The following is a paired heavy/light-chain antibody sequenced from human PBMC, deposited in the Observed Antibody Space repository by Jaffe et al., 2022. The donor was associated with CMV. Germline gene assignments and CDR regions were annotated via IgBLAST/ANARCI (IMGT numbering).Light chain of an antibody. CDR2: EVN. V-gene: IGLV2-23*02. CDR3: CSYAGSRTWM. CDR1: SSDVGSYNL. J-gene: IGLJ3*02. Sequence: QSALTQPASVSGSPGQSITISCAGTSSDVGSYNLVSWYQQHPGKAPKLMIYEVNKRPSGVSNRFSGSKSGNTASLTISGLQAEDEADYYCCSYAGSRTWMFGGGTKLTVL.
Heavy chain of an antibody. Sequence: QVQLVQSGAEVKRPGASVKVSCKASGYTFTNYFMHWVRQAPGQGLEWMGIINPSGGVTTYAQKFQGRVTVTRDTSTSTVYMELSSLRSEDTAVYYCASGRDVDTHFDYWGQGTLVTVSS. CDR2: INPSGGVT. J-gene: IGHJ4*02. CDR1: GYTFTNYF. V-gene: IGHV1-46*01. CDR3: ASGRDVDTHFDY. D-gene: IGHD5-18*01.